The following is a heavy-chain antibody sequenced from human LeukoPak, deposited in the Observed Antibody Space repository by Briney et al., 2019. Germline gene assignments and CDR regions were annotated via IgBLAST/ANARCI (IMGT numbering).Heavy chain of an antibody. Sequence: GESLKISCKGSGYSFTSYWIGWVRQIPGKGLEWVGIIYPGDSDTRYSPSFQGQVTISADKSISTAYLQWSSLKASDTAMYYCARLEYCSGGSCYGFSYFDYWGQGTLVTVSS. CDR2: IYPGDSDT. CDR1: GYSFTSYW. CDR3: ARLEYCSGGSCYGFSYFDY. J-gene: IGHJ4*02. V-gene: IGHV5-51*01. D-gene: IGHD2-15*01.